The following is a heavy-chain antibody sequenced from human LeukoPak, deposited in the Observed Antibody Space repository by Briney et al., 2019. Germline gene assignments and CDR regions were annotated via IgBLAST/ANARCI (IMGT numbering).Heavy chain of an antibody. CDR2: IFYSGST. J-gene: IGHJ4*02. D-gene: IGHD3-22*01. V-gene: IGHV4-59*08. Sequence: SETLSLTCTVSGGSMNNDYWTWIRQPPGKGLEWIGCIFYSGSTSYNPSLKSRVSISVDTSKNQFSLKVTSVTAADSAVYYCARHYDSSAYWYYFDSWSQGTLVTVSP. CDR1: GGSMNNDY. CDR3: ARHYDSSAYWYYFDS.